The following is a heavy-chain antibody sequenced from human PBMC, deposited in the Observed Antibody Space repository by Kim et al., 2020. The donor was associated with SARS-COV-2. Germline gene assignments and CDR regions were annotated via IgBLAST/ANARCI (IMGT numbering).Heavy chain of an antibody. J-gene: IGHJ3*02. Sequence: SETLSLTCTVSGGSISSSSYYWGWIRQPPGKGLEWIGSIYYSGSTYYNPSLKSRVTISVDTSKNQFSLKLSSVTAADTAVYYCARHQMGQWLGPEGAFDIWGQGTMVTVSS. CDR1: GGSISSSSYY. CDR3: ARHQMGQWLGPEGAFDI. V-gene: IGHV4-39*01. D-gene: IGHD6-19*01. CDR2: IYYSGST.